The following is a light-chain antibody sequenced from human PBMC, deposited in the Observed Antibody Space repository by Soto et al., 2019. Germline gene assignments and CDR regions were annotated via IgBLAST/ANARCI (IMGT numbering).Light chain of an antibody. CDR3: QQYYSYPLT. CDR1: QSISSW. V-gene: IGKV1-5*03. Sequence: DIQMAQSPSALSSSVGDRVAISCRASQSISSWLAWYQQKPGKAPKLLIYKASSLESGVPSRFSGSGSGTDFTLTISCLQSEDFATYYCQQYYSYPLTFGGGTKVDI. J-gene: IGKJ4*01. CDR2: KAS.